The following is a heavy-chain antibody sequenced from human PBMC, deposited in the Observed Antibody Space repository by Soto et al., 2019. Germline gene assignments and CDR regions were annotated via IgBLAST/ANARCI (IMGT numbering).Heavy chain of an antibody. D-gene: IGHD2-8*01. V-gene: IGHV4-34*01. CDR2: INHSGST. J-gene: IGHJ6*02. CDR1: GGSFSGYY. CDR3: ARARYCTNGVCYSTPYYYYGMDV. Sequence: SETLSLTCAVYGGSFSGYYWSWIRQPPGKGLEWIGEINHSGSTNYNPSLKSRVTISVDTSKNQFSLKPSSVTAADTAVYYCARARYCTNGVCYSTPYYYYGMDVWGQGTTVTVSS.